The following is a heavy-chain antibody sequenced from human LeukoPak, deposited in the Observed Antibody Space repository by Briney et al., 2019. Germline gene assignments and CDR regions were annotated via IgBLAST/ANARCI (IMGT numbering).Heavy chain of an antibody. CDR2: ISYDGSNK. J-gene: IGHJ4*02. Sequence: GGSLRLSCAASGFTFSTYAMHWVRQGPAKGLEWVAVISYDGSNKFYADSVKGRFTISRDNSKNTLYLQMSSLSAEDTAVYYCARTTTPHYYGSGSYALGYWGQGTLVTVPS. CDR3: ARTTTPHYYGSGSYALGY. V-gene: IGHV3-30-3*01. D-gene: IGHD3-10*01. CDR1: GFTFSTYA.